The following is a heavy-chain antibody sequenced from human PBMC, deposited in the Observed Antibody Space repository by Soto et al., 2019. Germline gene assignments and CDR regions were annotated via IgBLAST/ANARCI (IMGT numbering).Heavy chain of an antibody. CDR3: ARDDEGGSYCDLGY. CDR2: IVHDGNNK. V-gene: IGHV3-30-3*01. D-gene: IGHD3-10*01. J-gene: IGHJ4*02. CDR1: GFTFSNYI. Sequence: QVQLVESGGGVVQPGRSLRLSCAASGFTFSNYIMHWVRQAPGKGLEWVAIIVHDGNNKYYADSVKGRCTISRDNSKNTLYLQMNRLRTEDTAIYYCARDDEGGSYCDLGYWGQGTLVTVSS.